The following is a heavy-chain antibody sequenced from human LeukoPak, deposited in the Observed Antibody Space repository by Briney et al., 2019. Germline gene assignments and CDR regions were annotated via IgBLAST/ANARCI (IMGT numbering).Heavy chain of an antibody. D-gene: IGHD1-7*01. J-gene: IGHJ6*03. Sequence: QPGGTLRLSCEASGFTFSSYGMSWVRQAPGKGLEWVSTISGSGGSTYYADSVKGRFTISRDNSKNTLFLQMNSLRAEDTAVYYCAKRRGLELLYYYYMDVWGKGTTVTVSS. V-gene: IGHV3-23*01. CDR3: AKRRGLELLYYYYMDV. CDR1: GFTFSSYG. CDR2: ISGSGGST.